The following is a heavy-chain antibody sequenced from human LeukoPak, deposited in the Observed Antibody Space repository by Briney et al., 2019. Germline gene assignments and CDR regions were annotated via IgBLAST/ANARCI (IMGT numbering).Heavy chain of an antibody. Sequence: SETLSLTCNVSGDSITSSYYWGWIRQPPGKGLEWIGSIYYSGSTYYNPSLKSRVTISVDTSKNQFSLKLSSVTAADTAVYYCASQGVRPLAFDIWGQGTMVTVSS. V-gene: IGHV4-39*01. D-gene: IGHD3-10*01. CDR3: ASQGVRPLAFDI. J-gene: IGHJ3*02. CDR1: GDSITSSYY. CDR2: IYYSGST.